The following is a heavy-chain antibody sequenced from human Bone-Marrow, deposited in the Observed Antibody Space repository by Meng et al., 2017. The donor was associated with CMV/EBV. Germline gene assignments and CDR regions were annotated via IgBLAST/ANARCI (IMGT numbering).Heavy chain of an antibody. V-gene: IGHV3-23*01. CDR3: AKDALLRYFDWLLHSHYFDY. D-gene: IGHD3-9*01. Sequence: GGSLRLSCAASGSTFSSNAMSWVRQAPGKGLEWVSAISGSGGSTYYADSVKGRFTIPRDNSKNTLYLQMNSLRAEDTAVYYCAKDALLRYFDWLLHSHYFDYWGQGTLVTVSS. J-gene: IGHJ4*02. CDR1: GSTFSSNA. CDR2: ISGSGGST.